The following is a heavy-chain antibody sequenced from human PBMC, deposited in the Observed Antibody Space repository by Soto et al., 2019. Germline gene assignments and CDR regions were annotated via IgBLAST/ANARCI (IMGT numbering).Heavy chain of an antibody. V-gene: IGHV3-23*01. CDR3: AKERATTTAFDY. CDR1: GFTFSRDG. Sequence: GWSLRLSCAASGFTFSRDGMSWVRQAPGKGLEWVSLITDNGGSTYYADSVKGRFTISRDNTKNTLFLQMNSLRAEDTAVYYCAKERATTTAFDYWGQGALVTVYS. J-gene: IGHJ4*02. D-gene: IGHD1-1*01. CDR2: ITDNGGST.